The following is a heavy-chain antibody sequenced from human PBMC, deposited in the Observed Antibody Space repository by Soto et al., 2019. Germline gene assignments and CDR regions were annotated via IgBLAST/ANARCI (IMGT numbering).Heavy chain of an antibody. Sequence: GDSLKISCMGSGYSFTRYWTGWVRQMPGKGLEWMGIIYPGDSDTRYSPSFQGQVTIAADKSISTAYLQWRSLKASDTAMSYCARIPDEQIAYFDYWGQGTLVTVSS. CDR3: ARIPDEQIAYFDY. V-gene: IGHV5-51*01. CDR1: GYSFTRYW. CDR2: IYPGDSDT. D-gene: IGHD6-6*01. J-gene: IGHJ4*02.